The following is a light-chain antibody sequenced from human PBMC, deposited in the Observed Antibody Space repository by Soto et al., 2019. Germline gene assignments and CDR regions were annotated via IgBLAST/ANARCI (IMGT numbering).Light chain of an antibody. CDR2: AAS. CDR3: QKYNSAPRT. V-gene: IGKV1-27*01. Sequence: DIQMTQSPSSLSSSVGDTVTITCRASQGISNYLAWYQQKPGQVPSLLIYAASTLQSGVPSRFSGSGSGTDFTLTISSLQPEDVGIYYCQKYNSAPRTFGQGTKVEIK. J-gene: IGKJ1*01. CDR1: QGISNY.